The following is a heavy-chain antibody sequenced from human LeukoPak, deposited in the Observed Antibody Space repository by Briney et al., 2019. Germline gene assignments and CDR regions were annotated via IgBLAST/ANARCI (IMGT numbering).Heavy chain of an antibody. J-gene: IGHJ6*02. V-gene: IGHV1-46*01. CDR3: ARDYYGSGSYYNDYYYYYGMDV. Sequence: ASVKVSCKASGYTFTSYYMHWVRQAPGQGLEWMGIINPSGGSTSYAQKLQGRVTMTTDTSTSTAYMELRSLRSDDTAVYYCARDYYGSGSYYNDYYYYYGMDVWGQGTTVTVSS. D-gene: IGHD3-10*01. CDR2: INPSGGST. CDR1: GYTFTSYY.